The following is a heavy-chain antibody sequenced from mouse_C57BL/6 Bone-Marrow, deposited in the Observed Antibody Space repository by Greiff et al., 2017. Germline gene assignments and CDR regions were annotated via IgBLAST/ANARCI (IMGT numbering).Heavy chain of an antibody. D-gene: IGHD1-1*01. J-gene: IGHJ1*03. Sequence: EVQLVESGPVLVKPGASVKMSCKASGYTFTDYYMNWVKQSHGKSLEWIGVINPYNGGTSYNQKFKGKATLTVDKSSSTACMEHNSLTSEDSAVYYCARSYGSSCVLYFDVWGTGTTVTVSS. CDR3: ARSYGSSCVLYFDV. CDR2: INPYNGGT. CDR1: GYTFTDYY. V-gene: IGHV1-19*01.